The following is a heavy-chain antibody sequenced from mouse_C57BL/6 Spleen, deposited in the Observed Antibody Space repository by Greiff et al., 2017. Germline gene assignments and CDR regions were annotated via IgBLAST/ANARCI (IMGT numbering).Heavy chain of an antibody. V-gene: IGHV1-52*01. CDR2: IDPSDSET. J-gene: IGHJ4*01. D-gene: IGHD2-4*01. CDR1: GYTFTSYW. Sequence: VKLQQPGAELVRPGSSVKLSCKASGYTFTSYWMHWVKQRPIQGLEWIGNIDPSDSETHYNQKFKDKATLTVDKSSSTAYMQLSSLTSEDSAVYYCARPYDYEDYYAMDYWGQGTSVTVSS. CDR3: ARPYDYEDYYAMDY.